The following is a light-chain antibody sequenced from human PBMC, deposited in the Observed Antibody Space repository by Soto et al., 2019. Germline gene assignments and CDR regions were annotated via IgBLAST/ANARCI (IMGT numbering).Light chain of an antibody. CDR2: EVS. J-gene: IGLJ1*01. CDR1: SSDVGGYSY. V-gene: IGLV2-14*01. CDR3: SSYTSSSTFYV. Sequence: QSVLTQPASVSGSPGQSITISCTGTSSDVGGYSYVSWYQQHPGKAPKLMIYEVSNRPSGVSNRFSGSKSGNTASLTISGLQAEDEADYYCSSYTSSSTFYVLGNGTKVT.